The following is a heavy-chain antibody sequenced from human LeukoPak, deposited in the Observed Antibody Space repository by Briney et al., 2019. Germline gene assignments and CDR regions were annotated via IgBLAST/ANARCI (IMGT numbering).Heavy chain of an antibody. D-gene: IGHD2-21*02. CDR1: DYSISSGYY. Sequence: SETLSLTCTVSDYSISSGYYWGWIRQSPGKGLEWIGSIYHGGSTYYNPSLRSRVIVSVDTSKNHFSLKMSSVTAADTAVYYCARDLASCAGDCYSDGFDYWGQGTLVTVSS. J-gene: IGHJ4*02. CDR2: IYHGGST. V-gene: IGHV4-38-2*02. CDR3: ARDLASCAGDCYSDGFDY.